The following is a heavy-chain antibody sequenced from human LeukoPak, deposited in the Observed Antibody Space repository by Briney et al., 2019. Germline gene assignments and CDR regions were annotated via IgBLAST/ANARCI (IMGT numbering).Heavy chain of an antibody. CDR1: GGSFSGYY. Sequence: SETLSLTCAVYGGSFSGYYWSWIRQPPGKGLEWIGEINHSGSTNYSPSLKSRVTISVDTSKNQFSLKLSSVTAADTAVYYCVGGYCSSTSCYAFDYWGQGTLVTVSS. CDR3: VGGYCSSTSCYAFDY. V-gene: IGHV4-34*01. J-gene: IGHJ4*02. D-gene: IGHD2-2*01. CDR2: INHSGST.